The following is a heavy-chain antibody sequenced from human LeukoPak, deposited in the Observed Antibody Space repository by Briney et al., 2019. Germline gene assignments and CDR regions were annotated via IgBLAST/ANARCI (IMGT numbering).Heavy chain of an antibody. CDR2: ISAYNGNT. CDR3: ARVVSQQLVEKYFDY. D-gene: IGHD6-13*01. Sequence: GASVKVSCKASGYTFTSYGISWVRQAPGQGLEWMGWISAYNGNTNYAQKLQGRVTMTTDTSTSTAYMELRSLRSDDTAVYYGARVVSQQLVEKYFDYWGQGTLVTVSS. J-gene: IGHJ4*02. CDR1: GYTFTSYG. V-gene: IGHV1-18*01.